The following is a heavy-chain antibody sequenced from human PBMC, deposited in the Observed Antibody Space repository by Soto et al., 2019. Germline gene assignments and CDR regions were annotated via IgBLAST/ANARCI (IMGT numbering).Heavy chain of an antibody. V-gene: IGHV1-69*01. CDR2: IIPIFGTA. CDR1: GGTFSSYA. J-gene: IGHJ6*02. D-gene: IGHD2-2*02. Sequence: QVQLVQSGAEVKKPGSSVKVSCKASGGTFSSYAISWVRQAPGQGLEWMGGIIPIFGTANYAQKFQGRVTITADESTRTAYMELSSLRSEDTAVYYCARDPPDCSSTSCYRVNGMDVWGQGTTVTVSS. CDR3: ARDPPDCSSTSCYRVNGMDV.